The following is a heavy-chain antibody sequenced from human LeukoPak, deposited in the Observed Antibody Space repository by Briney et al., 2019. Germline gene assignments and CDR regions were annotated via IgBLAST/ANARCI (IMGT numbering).Heavy chain of an antibody. V-gene: IGHV3-23*01. CDR2: ISVSGNT. D-gene: IGHD3-3*01. J-gene: IGHJ4*02. CDR3: ATRSLRFLEWLLGV. Sequence: GGSLRLSCAASGFTLSSYAMSWVRQGPGKGLEWVSAISVSGNTYHADSVKGRFTISRDSSKNTLYLQMNSLRAEDTAVYYCATRSLRFLEWLLGVWGQGTLVTVSS. CDR1: GFTLSSYA.